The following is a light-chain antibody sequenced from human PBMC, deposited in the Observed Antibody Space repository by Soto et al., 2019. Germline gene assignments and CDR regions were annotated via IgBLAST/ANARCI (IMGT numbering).Light chain of an antibody. V-gene: IGKV3-20*01. CDR3: QQYGSSEWT. J-gene: IGKJ1*01. CDR2: GAS. CDR1: QSVSSNY. Sequence: ESALTQSPGTLSLSPGERATLSCRASQSVSSNYLAWYQQKPGQAPRLLIYGASSRATGIPDRFSGSGSGTDFTLTISRLEPEDFAVFYCQQYGSSEWTFGQGTKVDI.